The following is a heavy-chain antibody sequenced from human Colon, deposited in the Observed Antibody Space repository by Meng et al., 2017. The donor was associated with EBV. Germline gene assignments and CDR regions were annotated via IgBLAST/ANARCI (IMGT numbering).Heavy chain of an antibody. Sequence: LPRWGAGQLKPSETLSPTFAVYGGSFSFSGYFWSWIRQPPGKGLEWIGEVNHSGDTNYNPSFKSRVTVNLDTSKKQFSLKLTSVTAADTAVYYCARGGYYSFDYWGQRTLVTVSS. J-gene: IGHJ4*02. CDR1: GGSFSFSGYF. CDR2: VNHSGDT. D-gene: IGHD5-18*01. CDR3: ARGGYYSFDY. V-gene: IGHV4-34*01.